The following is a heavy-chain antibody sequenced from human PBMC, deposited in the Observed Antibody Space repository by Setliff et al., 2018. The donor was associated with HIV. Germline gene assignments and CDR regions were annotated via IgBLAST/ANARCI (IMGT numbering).Heavy chain of an antibody. CDR1: GFTFSSYW. Sequence: GGSLRLSCAASGFTFSSYWMHWVRQAPGKGLVWVSHINSDGSSTSYADSVKGRFTISRDNAKNTLYLQMNSLRAEDTAVYYCASLGATTAFDIWGQGTMVTVSS. V-gene: IGHV3-74*01. J-gene: IGHJ3*02. CDR3: ASLGATTAFDI. D-gene: IGHD1-26*01. CDR2: INSDGSST.